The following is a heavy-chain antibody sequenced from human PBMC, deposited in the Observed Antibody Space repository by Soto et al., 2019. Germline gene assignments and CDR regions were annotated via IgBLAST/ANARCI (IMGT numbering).Heavy chain of an antibody. Sequence: GESLKISCKGSGYSFTSYWIGWVRQMPGKGLEWMGIIYPGDSDTRYSPSFQGQVTISADKSISTAYLQWSSLKASDTAMYYCARLFQGYYYDRRGYSTYYFDYWGQGTLVTVSS. CDR1: GYSFTSYW. J-gene: IGHJ4*02. V-gene: IGHV5-51*01. CDR3: ARLFQGYYYDRRGYSTYYFDY. D-gene: IGHD3-22*01. CDR2: IYPGDSDT.